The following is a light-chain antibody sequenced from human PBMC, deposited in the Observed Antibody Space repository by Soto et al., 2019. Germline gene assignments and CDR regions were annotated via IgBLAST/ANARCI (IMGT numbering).Light chain of an antibody. J-gene: IGKJ3*01. CDR1: QSVSSY. Sequence: IVLTQSPATLSLSPGERATLSCRASQSVSSYLAWYQQKRGQAPRLLIYDTSKRATGIPARFSGSGSGTDFTLTISSLEPEYFAVYDCQHRTNWRFGPGTKVDIK. CDR3: QHRTNWR. V-gene: IGKV3-11*01. CDR2: DTS.